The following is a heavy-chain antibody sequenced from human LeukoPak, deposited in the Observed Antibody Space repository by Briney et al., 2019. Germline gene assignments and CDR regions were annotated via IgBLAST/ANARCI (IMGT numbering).Heavy chain of an antibody. Sequence: SETLSLTCTVSGGSISSSSYYWGWIRQPPGKGLVWIGSIYYSGSTYYNPSLKSRVTISVDTSKNQFSLKLSSVTAADTAVYYCARQIEYSSTFDYWGQGTLVTVSS. V-gene: IGHV4-39*01. D-gene: IGHD6-6*01. CDR2: IYYSGST. J-gene: IGHJ4*02. CDR3: ARQIEYSSTFDY. CDR1: GGSISSSSYY.